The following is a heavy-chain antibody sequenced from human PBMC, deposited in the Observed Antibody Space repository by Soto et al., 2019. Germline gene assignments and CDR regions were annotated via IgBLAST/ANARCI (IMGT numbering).Heavy chain of an antibody. CDR2: IYYSGST. D-gene: IGHD6-19*01. V-gene: IGHV4-59*08. CDR1: GGSISTYY. CDR3: ARPYSSGWYAAFDI. J-gene: IGHJ3*02. Sequence: SETLSLTCTVSGGSISTYYWSWIRQPPGKGLEWIGYIYYSGSTNYNPSLKSRVTISVDTSNNHFSLKLSSVTAADTAVYYCARPYSSGWYAAFDIWGQGTMVTVSS.